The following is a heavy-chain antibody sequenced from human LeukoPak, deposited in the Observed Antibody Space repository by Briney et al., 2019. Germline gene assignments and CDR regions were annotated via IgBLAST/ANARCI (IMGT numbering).Heavy chain of an antibody. CDR2: ISYDGSNK. D-gene: IGHD6-13*01. J-gene: IGHJ4*02. CDR3: ARLRLSSWYYFDY. Sequence: GRSLRLSCAASGFTFSSYAMHWVRQAPGKGLEWVAVISYDGSNKYYADSVKGRFTISRDNSKNTLYLQMNSLRAEDTAVYYCARLRLSSWYYFDYWGQGTLVTVSS. V-gene: IGHV3-30-3*01. CDR1: GFTFSSYA.